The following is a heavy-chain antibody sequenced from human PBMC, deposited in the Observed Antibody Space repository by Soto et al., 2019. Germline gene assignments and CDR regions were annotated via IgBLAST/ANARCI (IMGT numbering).Heavy chain of an antibody. CDR1: GFTFSSYA. V-gene: IGHV3-23*01. Sequence: GGSLRLSCAASGFTFSSYAMSCVRQAAGKGLEWVSAIRGSGGSTYYADSVKGRFTISRDNSKNTLYLQMTSLRAEDTAVYYCAKDGSGSYRQTATCDSWGQGT. J-gene: IGHJ4*02. CDR2: IRGSGGST. D-gene: IGHD3-10*01. CDR3: AKDGSGSYRQTATCDS.